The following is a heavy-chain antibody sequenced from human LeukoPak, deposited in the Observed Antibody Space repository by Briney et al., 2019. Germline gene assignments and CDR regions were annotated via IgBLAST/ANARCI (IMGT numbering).Heavy chain of an antibody. CDR3: ARDRALGSGKYYFDY. V-gene: IGHV4-59*01. CDR2: IDYSGST. Sequence: SETLSLTCAVSGVSISSYYWSWIRQPPGKGLEWIGYIDYSGSTNYNPSLKSRVTISVDTSQNQFSLKLSSVTAADTAVYYRARDRALGSGKYYFDYWGQGTLVTVSS. CDR1: GVSISSYY. D-gene: IGHD3-16*01. J-gene: IGHJ4*02.